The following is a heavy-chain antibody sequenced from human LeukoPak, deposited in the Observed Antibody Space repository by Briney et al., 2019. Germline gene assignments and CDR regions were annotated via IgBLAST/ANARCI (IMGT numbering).Heavy chain of an antibody. CDR1: GFTFSSYA. D-gene: IGHD3-10*01. J-gene: IGHJ4*02. CDR3: AKSGWALWFGGHIDY. Sequence: GGSLRLSCAASGFTFSSYAMSWGRQAPGKGREWFSAISGSGGSTYYADSVKGRVTISRDNSKNTLYLQMNSLRAEDTAVYYCAKSGWALWFGGHIDYWGQGTLVTVSS. V-gene: IGHV3-23*01. CDR2: ISGSGGST.